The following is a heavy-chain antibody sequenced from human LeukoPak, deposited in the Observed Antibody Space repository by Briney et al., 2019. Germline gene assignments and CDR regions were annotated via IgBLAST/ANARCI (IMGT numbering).Heavy chain of an antibody. CDR1: GFTFSSYW. CDR3: ARPDYYNSRFDP. V-gene: IGHV3-74*01. CDR2: INSDGSST. Sequence: PGGSLRLSCAASGFTFSSYWMHWVRQAPGKGLVWVSRINSDGSSTNYADSVKGRFTISRDNAKNTLYLQMNSLRAEDTAVYYCARPDYYNSRFDPWGQGTLVTVSS. J-gene: IGHJ5*02. D-gene: IGHD3-22*01.